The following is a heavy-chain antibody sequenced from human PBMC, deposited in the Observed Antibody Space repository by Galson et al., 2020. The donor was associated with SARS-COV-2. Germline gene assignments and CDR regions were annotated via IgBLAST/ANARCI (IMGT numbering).Heavy chain of an antibody. CDR3: VRAPYCGGECASTFFGDSGRFD. CDR2: ISGSGGTI. D-gene: IGHD5-12*01. CDR1: GFTFNRFA. Sequence: GGSLRLSCAASGFTFNRFAMTWVRQAPAKGLEWVSGISGSGGTIYYADSVKGRFTISRDESKSTLSLQMNSLRSEDTAIYYCVRAPYCGGECASTFFGDSGRFDCGQGTLVTVSS. V-gene: IGHV3-23*01. J-gene: IGHJ4*02.